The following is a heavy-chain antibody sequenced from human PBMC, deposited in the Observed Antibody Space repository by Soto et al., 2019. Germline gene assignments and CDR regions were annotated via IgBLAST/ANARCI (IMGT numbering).Heavy chain of an antibody. CDR1: GFTFGNYA. Sequence: GGSLRLSCVASGFTFGNYAMNWVRQAPGKGLEWVSTISNTGATTYYADSMRGRFTVSRDNSNNTLFLQLNSLRAEDTAVYYCARSRGYSYGSPFDYWGQGTLVTVSS. V-gene: IGHV3-23*01. CDR2: ISNTGATT. J-gene: IGHJ4*02. CDR3: ARSRGYSYGSPFDY. D-gene: IGHD5-18*01.